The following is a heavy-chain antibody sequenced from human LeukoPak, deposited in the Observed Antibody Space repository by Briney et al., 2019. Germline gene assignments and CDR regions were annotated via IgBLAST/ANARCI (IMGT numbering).Heavy chain of an antibody. CDR3: ARALGYYDSSGSY. CDR1: GLTLSAYW. CDR2: ISSSSSYI. D-gene: IGHD3-22*01. V-gene: IGHV3-21*01. Sequence: PGGSLRLSCAASGLTLSAYWMYWVRQGPGKGLEWVSSISSSSSYIYYADSVKGRFTISRDNAKNSLYLQMNSLRAEDTAVYYCARALGYYDSSGSYWGQGTLVTVSS. J-gene: IGHJ4*02.